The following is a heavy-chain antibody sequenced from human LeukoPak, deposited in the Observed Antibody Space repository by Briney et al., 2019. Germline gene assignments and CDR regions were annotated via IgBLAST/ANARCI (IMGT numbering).Heavy chain of an antibody. V-gene: IGHV3-74*01. D-gene: IGHD5-18*01. J-gene: IGHJ6*04. CDR1: GFTFSCYW. CDR3: ARDRVDTAPSIWYYYYYYGMDV. CDR2: INSDGSST. Sequence: GGSLRLSCAASGFTFSCYWMHWVRQAPGKGLVWVSRINSDGSSTSYADSVKGRFTISRDNAKNTLYLQMNSLRAEDTAVYYCARDRVDTAPSIWYYYYYYGMDVWGKGTTVTVSS.